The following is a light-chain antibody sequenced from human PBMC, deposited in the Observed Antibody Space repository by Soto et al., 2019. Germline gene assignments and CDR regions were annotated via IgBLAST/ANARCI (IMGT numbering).Light chain of an antibody. CDR2: AAS. V-gene: IGKV1-39*02. CDR1: QSIRGY. J-gene: IGKJ1*01. Sequence: DIQMTQSPSSLPASVGDRVTVTCRASQSIRGYLNWYQHKPGTAPKLLIFAASRLQTGVPLRFSGSGSGTNFTLTISNLHPDDFATYYCLLDFRYFWAFGQGTKVDIK. CDR3: LLDFRYFWA.